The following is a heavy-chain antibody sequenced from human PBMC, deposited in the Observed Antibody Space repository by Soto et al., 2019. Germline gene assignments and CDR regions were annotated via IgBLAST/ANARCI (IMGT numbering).Heavy chain of an antibody. CDR3: AKVIYGGNSGLYYYGMDV. J-gene: IGHJ6*02. CDR2: ISYDGSNK. CDR1: VFTFSSYG. D-gene: IGHD4-17*01. Sequence: PGGSLRLSCAASVFTFSSYGMHCVRQAPGKGLEWVAVISYDGSNKYYADSVKGRFTISRDNSKNTLYLQMNSLRAEDTAVYYCAKVIYGGNSGLYYYGMDVWGQGTTVTVSS. V-gene: IGHV3-30*18.